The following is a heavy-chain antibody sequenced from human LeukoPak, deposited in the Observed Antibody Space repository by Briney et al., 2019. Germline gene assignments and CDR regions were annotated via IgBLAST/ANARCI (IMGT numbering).Heavy chain of an antibody. D-gene: IGHD6-13*01. Sequence: SETLSLTCTISGGSIGSYFWNWIRQSPGKGLQWIGYINYSGSTNYNPSLESRVSISVDTSKNQVSLRLRSVTAADTAVYYCARKGQQLVPDYWGQGTLVTVSS. CDR1: GGSIGSYF. CDR3: ARKGQQLVPDY. V-gene: IGHV4-59*01. CDR2: INYSGST. J-gene: IGHJ4*02.